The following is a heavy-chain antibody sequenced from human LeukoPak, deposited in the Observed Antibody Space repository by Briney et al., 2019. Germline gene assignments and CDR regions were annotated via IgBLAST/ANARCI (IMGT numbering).Heavy chain of an antibody. D-gene: IGHD3-10*01. CDR1: GGTFSSYA. CDR3: TRDRGGAAGELFDY. J-gene: IGHJ4*02. V-gene: IGHV1-69*13. Sequence: ASVKVSCKASGGTFSSYAISWVRQAPGQGLEWMGGIIPIFGTAIYAQKFQGRVTITADESTSTAYMELSSLRSEDTAVYYCTRDRGGAAGELFDYWGQGTLVTVSS. CDR2: IIPIFGTA.